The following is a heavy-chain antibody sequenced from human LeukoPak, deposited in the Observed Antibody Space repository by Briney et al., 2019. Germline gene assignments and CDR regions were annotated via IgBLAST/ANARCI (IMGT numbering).Heavy chain of an antibody. Sequence: GASVKVSCKASGYTFTSYYMHWVRQAPGQGLEWMGIINPSGGSTSYAQKFQGRVTMTRDTPTSTVYMELSSLRSEDTAVYYCARRMAVAGTTLGFDYWGQGTLVTVSS. CDR2: INPSGGST. V-gene: IGHV1-46*01. J-gene: IGHJ4*02. CDR3: ARRMAVAGTTLGFDY. D-gene: IGHD6-19*01. CDR1: GYTFTSYY.